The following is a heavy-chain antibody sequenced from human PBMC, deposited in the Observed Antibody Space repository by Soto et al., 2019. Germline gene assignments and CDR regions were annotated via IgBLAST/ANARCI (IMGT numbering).Heavy chain of an antibody. D-gene: IGHD2-15*01. CDR1: GYTFTSYG. Sequence: QVQLVQSGAEVKKPGASVKVSCKASGYTFTSYGISWVRQAPGQGLEWMGWISAYNGNTNYAQKLQGRVTMTTDTSTSTAYMELRSLRSDDTAVYYCARDRKGYCSGGSCPSDYWGQGTLVTVSS. V-gene: IGHV1-18*01. CDR3: ARDRKGYCSGGSCPSDY. J-gene: IGHJ4*02. CDR2: ISAYNGNT.